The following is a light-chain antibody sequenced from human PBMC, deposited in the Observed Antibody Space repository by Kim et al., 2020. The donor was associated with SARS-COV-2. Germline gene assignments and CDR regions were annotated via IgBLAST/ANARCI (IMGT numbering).Light chain of an antibody. J-gene: IGLJ2*01. V-gene: IGLV3-9*01. CDR2: RNS. CDR3: QVWDSGTV. Sequence: SYELIQPLSVSVALGQTAIITCGGNNIGRKNVHWYQQKPGQAPVLVMYRNSDRPSGIPERFSGSNSGNTATLTISRAQAGDEADYYCQVWDSGTVFGGGT. CDR1: NIGRKN.